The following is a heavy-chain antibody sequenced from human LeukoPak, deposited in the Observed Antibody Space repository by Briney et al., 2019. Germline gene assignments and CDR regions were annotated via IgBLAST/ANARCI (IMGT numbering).Heavy chain of an antibody. CDR2: ISWNSGSI. J-gene: IGHJ4*02. D-gene: IGHD6-19*01. CDR3: AKSTAVAGNTFDY. CDR1: GFTFDDYA. Sequence: PGRSLRLSCAASGFTFDDYAMHWVRQAPGKGLEWVSGISWNSGSIGYADSVKGRFTISRDNAKNSLYLQMNSLRAEDTALYYCAKSTAVAGNTFDYWGQGTLVTASS. V-gene: IGHV3-9*01.